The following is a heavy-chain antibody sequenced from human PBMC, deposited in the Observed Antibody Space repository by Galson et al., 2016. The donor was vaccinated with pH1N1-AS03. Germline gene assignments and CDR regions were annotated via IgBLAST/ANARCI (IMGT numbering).Heavy chain of an antibody. J-gene: IGHJ4*02. Sequence: ETLSLTCAVSGGSTSSYYWSWIRQPPGKGLEWIGYVYYNGITNYNPSLKSRVTISIDTSKNQFSLKPSSVTAADTAVYYCARGGRTVGTEVKPGFDNWAQGTLVTVSS. CDR2: VYYNGIT. CDR1: GGSTSSYY. CDR3: ARGGRTVGTEVKPGFDN. V-gene: IGHV4-59*01. D-gene: IGHD1-1*01.